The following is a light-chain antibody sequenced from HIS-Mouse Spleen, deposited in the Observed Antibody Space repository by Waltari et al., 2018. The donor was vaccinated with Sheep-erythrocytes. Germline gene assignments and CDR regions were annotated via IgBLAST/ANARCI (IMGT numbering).Light chain of an antibody. CDR3: QAWDSSTAV. V-gene: IGLV3-1*01. J-gene: IGLJ2*01. Sequence: SYELTQPPSVSVSPGQTASITCSGDKLGDKYACCYQQKPGQSPVLVIYQDSKRPSGIPGRFSSSNSGNTATLTISGTQAMDEADYYCQAWDSSTAVFGGGTKLTVL. CDR1: KLGDKY. CDR2: QDS.